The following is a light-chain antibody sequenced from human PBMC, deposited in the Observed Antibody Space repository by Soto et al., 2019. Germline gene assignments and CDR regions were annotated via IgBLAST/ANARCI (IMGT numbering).Light chain of an antibody. CDR2: DVN. CDR1: SSDIGGLYNY. V-gene: IGLV2-14*01. J-gene: IGLJ2*01. Sequence: QSALTQPASVSGSPGQSITISCTGTSSDIGGLYNYVSWYQQHPGKAPKLLTYDVNDRPSGVSDRFSGSKSGNTASLTISGLQAEDEAVYFCSAYSSGATHVVFGGGTKLTVL. CDR3: SAYSSGATHVV.